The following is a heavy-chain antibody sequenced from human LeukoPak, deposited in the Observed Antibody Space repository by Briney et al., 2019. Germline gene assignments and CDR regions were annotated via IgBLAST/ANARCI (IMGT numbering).Heavy chain of an antibody. V-gene: IGHV3-23*01. CDR2: ISGSGGST. J-gene: IGHJ3*02. CDR3: AKRRASSGYYAAFDI. D-gene: IGHD6-19*01. Sequence: GGSLRLSCAASGFTFSSHGMSWVRQAPGKRLEWVSAISGSGGSTYYADSVKGRFTISRDNSKNTMFLQMNSLRAEDTAVYYCAKRRASSGYYAAFDIWGQGTMVTVSS. CDR1: GFTFSSHG.